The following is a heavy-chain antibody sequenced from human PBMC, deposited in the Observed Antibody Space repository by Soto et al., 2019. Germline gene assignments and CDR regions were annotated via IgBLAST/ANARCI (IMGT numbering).Heavy chain of an antibody. V-gene: IGHV4-59*01. CDR3: ARGYTSGWYYFDS. J-gene: IGHJ4*02. Sequence: WETLSLTCTVSGGSMNSYYWSWSRQPPEKRLEWIGYIYYSGSTNYNPSLKSRVTISVDTSKSQFSLKLSSVTPADTAVYYCARGYTSGWYYFDSWGQGTLVTVS. CDR1: GGSMNSYY. CDR2: IYYSGST. D-gene: IGHD6-19*01.